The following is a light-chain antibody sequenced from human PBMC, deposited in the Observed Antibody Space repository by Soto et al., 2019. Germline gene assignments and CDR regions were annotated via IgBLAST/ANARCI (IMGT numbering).Light chain of an antibody. CDR1: QSVTTC. Sequence: IVLTQSPATLSLSPGERATLSCRASQSVTTCLAWYQQKPGQAPRLLIFDASNRATGIPARFSGSGSGTDFALTISSLEPEDFAVYYCQQRSNWPQVITFGGGTKVEIK. CDR3: QQRSNWPQVIT. J-gene: IGKJ4*01. V-gene: IGKV3-11*01. CDR2: DAS.